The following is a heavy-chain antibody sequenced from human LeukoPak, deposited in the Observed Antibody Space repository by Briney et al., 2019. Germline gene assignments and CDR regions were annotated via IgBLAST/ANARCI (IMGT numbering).Heavy chain of an antibody. CDR2: LNHSGST. D-gene: IGHD6-19*01. J-gene: IGHJ4*02. CDR3: ARLLPARNSIEVAGTGEDY. CDR1: GVSFSFYY. Sequence: SETVSLTCSVYGVSFSFYYWIWLRPPPGKGLEWIVELNHSGSTYYHPSHKSRVTISVDTSKNQFSLKLSSVTAADAAVYYRARLLPARNSIEVAGTGEDYWGQGTLVTVSS. V-gene: IGHV4-34*01.